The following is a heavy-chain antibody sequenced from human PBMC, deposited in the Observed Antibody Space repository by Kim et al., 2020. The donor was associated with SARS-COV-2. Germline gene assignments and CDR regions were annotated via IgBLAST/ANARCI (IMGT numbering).Heavy chain of an antibody. V-gene: IGHV4-34*01. CDR1: GGSFSRYY. Sequence: TLSLTCAVYGGSFSRYYWRRIRHPPGKGLEWSGEINHSGSTNYNPSLKSRVTISVDTAKNQFTLKLSSVTAADTAVYYFATSSHTVNTSLFYYYYYGMDFWGQGTAVTV. D-gene: IGHD4-17*01. CDR3: ATSSHTVNTSLFYYYYYGMDF. J-gene: IGHJ6*02. CDR2: INHSGST.